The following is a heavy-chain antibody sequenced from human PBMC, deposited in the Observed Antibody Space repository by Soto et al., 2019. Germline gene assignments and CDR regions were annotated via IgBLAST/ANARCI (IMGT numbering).Heavy chain of an antibody. CDR1: GGSIGSHF. D-gene: IGHD1-1*01. Sequence: SETLSLTCSVSGGSIGSHFWSWIRQPPGKGLEYIGYMSYRGNTNYNPSLKSRVTISLDTSENQFSLKVRSVTAADTAVYYCARRDWNDAFDVWGQGTMVTVSS. CDR2: MSYRGNT. CDR3: ARRDWNDAFDV. J-gene: IGHJ3*01. V-gene: IGHV4-59*11.